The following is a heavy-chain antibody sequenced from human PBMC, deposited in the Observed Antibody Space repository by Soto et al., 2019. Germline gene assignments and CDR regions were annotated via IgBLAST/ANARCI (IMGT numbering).Heavy chain of an antibody. V-gene: IGHV3-30-3*01. J-gene: IGHJ4*02. D-gene: IGHD6-13*01. CDR3: ARDIRSWYEYFDY. CDR2: ISYDGSNK. Sequence: GGSLRLSCAASGFTFSSYAMHWVRQAPGKGLEWVAVISYDGSNKYYADSVKGRFTISRDNSKNTLYLQMNSLRAEDTAVYYGARDIRSWYEYFDYWGQGTLVTVSS. CDR1: GFTFSSYA.